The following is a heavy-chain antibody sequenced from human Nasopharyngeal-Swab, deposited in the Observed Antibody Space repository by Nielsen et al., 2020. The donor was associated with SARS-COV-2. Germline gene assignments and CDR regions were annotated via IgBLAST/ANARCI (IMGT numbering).Heavy chain of an antibody. Sequence: SETLSLTCTVSGGSISSYYWSWIRQPPGKGLEWIGYIYYSGSTNYNPSLKSRVTISVDTSKNQFSLKLSSVTAADTAVYYCARGERRAARPPGGYLDYWGQGTLVTVSS. CDR2: IYYSGST. J-gene: IGHJ4*02. V-gene: IGHV4-59*01. D-gene: IGHD6-6*01. CDR1: GGSISSYY. CDR3: ARGERRAARPPGGYLDY.